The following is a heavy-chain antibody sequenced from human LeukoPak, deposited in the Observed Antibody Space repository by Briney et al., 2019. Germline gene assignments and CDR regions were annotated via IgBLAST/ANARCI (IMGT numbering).Heavy chain of an antibody. D-gene: IGHD5-18*01. V-gene: IGHV4-39*07. CDR3: ARDALGYSYGYYYFDY. Sequence: SETLSLTCTVSGGSISSSSYYWGWIRQPPGKGLEWIGSIYYSGSTYYNPSLKSRVTISVDTSKNQFSLKLSSVTAADTAVYYCARDALGYSYGYYYFDYWGQGTLVTVSS. CDR1: GGSISSSSYY. CDR2: IYYSGST. J-gene: IGHJ4*02.